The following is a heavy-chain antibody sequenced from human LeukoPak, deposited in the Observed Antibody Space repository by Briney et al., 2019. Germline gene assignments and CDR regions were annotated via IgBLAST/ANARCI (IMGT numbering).Heavy chain of an antibody. CDR3: AKDLFRGVMHYYMDV. D-gene: IGHD3-16*01. CDR2: IKAKTNGGTA. V-gene: IGHV3-15*01. Sequence: GGSLRLSCAASGFTFSNAWMSWVRRAPGKGLEWVGRIKAKTNGGTADYTPPVNGRFTISRDDSRNTLYLQMNSLRAEDTAVYYCAKDLFRGVMHYYMDVWGKGTTVTISS. J-gene: IGHJ6*03. CDR1: GFTFSNAW.